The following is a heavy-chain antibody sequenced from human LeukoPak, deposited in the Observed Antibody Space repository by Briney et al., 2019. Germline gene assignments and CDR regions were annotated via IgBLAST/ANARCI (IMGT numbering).Heavy chain of an antibody. CDR1: GFTFSNYW. D-gene: IGHD3-16*02. J-gene: IGHJ4*02. CDR2: IHEDGSEK. V-gene: IGHV3-7*01. CDR3: AKGYSDLLWGTYRSQFDY. Sequence: GGSLRLSCAASGFTFSNYWLTWVRQPPGKGLEWMANIHEDGSEKYYVDSVKGRFTIFNDNAKKSLHLQMNSLTAETTALYYVAKGYSDLLWGTYRSQFDYRGQGTMVTVSS.